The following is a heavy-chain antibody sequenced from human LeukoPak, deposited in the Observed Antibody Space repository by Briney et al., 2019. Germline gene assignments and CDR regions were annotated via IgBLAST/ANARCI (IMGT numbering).Heavy chain of an antibody. CDR1: RGSISSYY. J-gene: IGHJ4*02. CDR2: IDTSGST. CDR3: ASGKKYQLLYS. Sequence: SETLSLTCTDPRGSISSYYWSWIRQPPGEGLEWIGYIDTSGSTNYNPSLKSRVTISVDTSKNQFSLKLSSVTAADTAVYYCASGKKYQLLYSWGQGTLVTVSS. V-gene: IGHV4-4*09. D-gene: IGHD2-2*01.